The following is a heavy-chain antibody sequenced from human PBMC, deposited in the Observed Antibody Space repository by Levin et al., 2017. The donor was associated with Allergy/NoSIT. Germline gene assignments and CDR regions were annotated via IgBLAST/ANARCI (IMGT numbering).Heavy chain of an antibody. CDR2: IRQDGSEK. V-gene: IGHV3-7*05. CDR1: GFNFNNYW. D-gene: IGHD5-12*01. CDR3: ATATDSAYPLNWFDS. J-gene: IGHJ5*01. Sequence: GESLKISCAGSGFNFNNYWMSWVRQAPGKGLEWVANIRQDGSEKYYLDSVKGRFTISRDNAKKSLYLQMTFLSAEDTAMYYCATATDSAYPLNWFDSWGQGTLVTVSS.